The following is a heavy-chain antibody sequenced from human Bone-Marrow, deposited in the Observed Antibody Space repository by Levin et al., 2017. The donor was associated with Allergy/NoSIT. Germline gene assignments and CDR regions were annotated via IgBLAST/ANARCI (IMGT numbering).Heavy chain of an antibody. D-gene: IGHD1-26*01. CDR3: AAPGTN. J-gene: IGHJ4*02. Sequence: GGSLRLSCAVSGFTFDDYGMHWVRQTPGKGLEWVSGISWSSGITAYADSVKGRFTISRDNSKNTLHLQMNSLRFEDTAVYYCAAPGTNWGQGTRVIVSS. CDR1: GFTFDDYG. CDR2: ISWSSGIT. V-gene: IGHV3-9*01.